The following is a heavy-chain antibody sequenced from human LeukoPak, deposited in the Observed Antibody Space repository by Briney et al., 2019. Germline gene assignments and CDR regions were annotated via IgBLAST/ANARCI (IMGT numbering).Heavy chain of an antibody. CDR3: AKGRGSGTWAKDY. V-gene: IGHV3-23*01. D-gene: IGHD3-16*01. CDR1: GFSFRIFA. CDR2: IGGRGDAS. Sequence: GGSLRLSCGASGFSFRIFAMSWVRQAPGKGLEWVSLIGGRGDASYYADSVKGRFTISRDNSKNTLFLQMSSLRAEDTAVYYCAKGRGSGTWAKDYWGQGTLVTVSS. J-gene: IGHJ4*02.